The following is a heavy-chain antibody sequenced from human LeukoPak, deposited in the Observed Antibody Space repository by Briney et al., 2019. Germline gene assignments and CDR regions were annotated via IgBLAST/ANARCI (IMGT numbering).Heavy chain of an antibody. J-gene: IGHJ4*02. V-gene: IGHV1-18*04. CDR3: ARGCSGGSCPFDY. CDR1: GYTFTNFK. CDR2: ISAYNGDT. D-gene: IGHD2-15*01. Sequence: ASVKVSCKASGYTFTNFKIHWVRQAPGQGLEWMGWISAYNGDTSYEQRLQGRVTMTTDTSTNIAYMELRSLRSDDTAVYYCARGCSGGSCPFDYWGQGTLVTVSS.